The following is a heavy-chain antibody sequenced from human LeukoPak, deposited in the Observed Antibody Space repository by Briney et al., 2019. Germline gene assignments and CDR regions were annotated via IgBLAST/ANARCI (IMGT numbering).Heavy chain of an antibody. J-gene: IGHJ4*02. CDR1: GFKFDDFG. V-gene: IGHV3-20*04. Sequence: PGGSLRLSCAASGFKFDDFGMSWVRQDPAKGLEWLSSINWDGGSTYYADSVKGRVTISRDNVENSLHLQMNSLRVEDTAVYYCVTGGSGTYYKWGQGTLVTVSS. CDR2: INWDGGST. CDR3: VTGGSGTYYK. D-gene: IGHD1-26*01.